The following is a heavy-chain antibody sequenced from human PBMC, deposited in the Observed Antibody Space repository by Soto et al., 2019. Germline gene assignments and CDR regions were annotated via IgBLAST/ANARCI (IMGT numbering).Heavy chain of an antibody. J-gene: IGHJ4*02. V-gene: IGHV4-4*07. CDR1: GGSMSDYF. CDR3: ARSLGSAAGWSFDV. D-gene: IGHD3-16*01. Sequence: SETLSLACTVSGGSMSDYFWTWIRLPAGKRLEWIGRKSISGSTDYNPSLKGRASMSVDTSKNQFSLRLISVTAADTALYYCARSLGSAAGWSFDVWGQGVLVTVSS. CDR2: KSISGST.